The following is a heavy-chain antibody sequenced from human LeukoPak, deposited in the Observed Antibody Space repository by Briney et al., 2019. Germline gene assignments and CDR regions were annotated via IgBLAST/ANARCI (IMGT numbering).Heavy chain of an antibody. CDR2: ISAYNGNT. V-gene: IGHV1-18*01. CDR1: GYTFSSYG. CDR3: ARDYGELQGIDY. D-gene: IGHD1-26*01. Sequence: ASVKVSCKASGYTFSSYGISWVRQAPGQGPEWMGWISAYNGNTNCAQKLQGRVTMTTDTSTSTAYMELRSLRSDYSAVYYCARDYGELQGIDYWGQGTLVTVSS. J-gene: IGHJ4*02.